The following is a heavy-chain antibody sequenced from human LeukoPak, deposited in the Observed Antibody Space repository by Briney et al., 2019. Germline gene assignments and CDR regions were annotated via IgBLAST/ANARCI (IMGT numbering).Heavy chain of an antibody. CDR3: AELGITMIGGV. V-gene: IGHV3-13*01. CDR1: GFAFSPYD. CDR2: IDTAGDT. Sequence: GGSLRLSCAASGFAFSPYDMHWVRQPTGKGLEWLSTIDTAGDTYYSGSVKGRFTISRDNAKNSLYLQMNSLRAEDTAVYYCAELGITMIGGVWGKGTTVTISS. D-gene: IGHD3-10*02. J-gene: IGHJ6*04.